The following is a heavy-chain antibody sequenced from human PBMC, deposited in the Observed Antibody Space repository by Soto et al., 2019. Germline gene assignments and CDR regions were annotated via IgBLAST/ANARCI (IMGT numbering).Heavy chain of an antibody. CDR3: ARGRVSSGWYRDY. CDR2: INHSGST. V-gene: IGHV4-34*01. J-gene: IGHJ4*02. Sequence: PSETLSLTCTVYGGSFSGYYWSWIRQPPGKGLEWIGEINHSGSTNYNPSLKSRVTISVDTSKNQFSLKPNSVTAADTAVYFCARGRVSSGWYRDYWGQGTLVTVSS. D-gene: IGHD6-19*01. CDR1: GGSFSGYY.